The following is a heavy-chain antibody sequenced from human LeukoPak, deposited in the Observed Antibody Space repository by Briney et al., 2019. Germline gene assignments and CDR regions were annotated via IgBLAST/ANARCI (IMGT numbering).Heavy chain of an antibody. Sequence: SETLSLTCTVSGGSISSYYWSWIRQPPGKGLEWIGYIYYSGSTNYNPSLKSRVTISVDTSKNQFSLKLSSVTAADTAVYYCAREFEEGEVVGCFDPGGQGTLVTVSS. J-gene: IGHJ5*02. CDR3: AREFEEGEVVGCFDP. V-gene: IGHV4-59*01. D-gene: IGHD2-2*01. CDR2: IYYSGST. CDR1: GGSISSYY.